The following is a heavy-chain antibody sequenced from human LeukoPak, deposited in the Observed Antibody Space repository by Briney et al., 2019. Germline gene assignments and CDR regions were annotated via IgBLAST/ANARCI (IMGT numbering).Heavy chain of an antibody. CDR3: ARDRDGGNVFAIDY. CDR1: GGSISTYY. Sequence: SETLSLTCTVSGGSISTYYWTWIRQPPGKGLEWIGYIYYSGSTNYNPSLKSRVTISVDTSKNQFSLKLSSVTAADTAVYYCARDRDGGNVFAIDYWGQGTLVTVSS. CDR2: IYYSGST. D-gene: IGHD4-23*01. J-gene: IGHJ4*02. V-gene: IGHV4-59*01.